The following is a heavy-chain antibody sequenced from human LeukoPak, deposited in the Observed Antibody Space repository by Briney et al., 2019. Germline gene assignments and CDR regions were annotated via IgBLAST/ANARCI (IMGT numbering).Heavy chain of an antibody. V-gene: IGHV1-2*02. CDR1: GYRFTDHY. CDR2: FNPESGGT. J-gene: IGHJ4*02. CDR3: ASALNSRSSSC. D-gene: IGHD6-13*01. Sequence: ASVKVSCKASGYRFTDHYMHWVRQAPGQGLEWMGWFNPESGGTKYAQRFQGRVTMTTDTTISTAYMELTRLRSDDTAVYYCASALNSRSSSCWGQGTRVTVSS.